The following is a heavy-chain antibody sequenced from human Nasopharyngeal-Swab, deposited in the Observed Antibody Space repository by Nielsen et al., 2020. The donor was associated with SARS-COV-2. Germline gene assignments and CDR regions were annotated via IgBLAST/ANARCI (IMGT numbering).Heavy chain of an antibody. D-gene: IGHD3-10*01. CDR3: ARDRITMVRGVYLDY. CDR2: ISYDGSNK. J-gene: IGHJ4*02. V-gene: IGHV3-30-3*01. CDR1: GFTFSSYA. Sequence: GESPKISCAASGFTFSSYAMHWVRQAPGKGLEWVAVISYDGSNKYYADSVKGRFTISRDNSKNTLYLQMNSLRAEDTAVYYCARDRITMVRGVYLDYWGQGTLVTVSS.